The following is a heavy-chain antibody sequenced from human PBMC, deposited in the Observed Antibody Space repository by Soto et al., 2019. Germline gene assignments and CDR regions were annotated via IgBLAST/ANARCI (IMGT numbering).Heavy chain of an antibody. J-gene: IGHJ3*02. CDR1: GFTFTSSA. V-gene: IGHV1-58*02. D-gene: IGHD3-3*01. CDR2: IVVGSGNT. CDR3: AAPSNDFWSGYLGPDAFDI. Sequence: ASVKVSCKASGFTFTSSAMQWVRQARGQRLEWIGWIVVGSGNTNYAQKFQERVTITRDMSTSTAYMELSSLRSEDTAVYYCAAPSNDFWSGYLGPDAFDIWGQGTMVTVSS.